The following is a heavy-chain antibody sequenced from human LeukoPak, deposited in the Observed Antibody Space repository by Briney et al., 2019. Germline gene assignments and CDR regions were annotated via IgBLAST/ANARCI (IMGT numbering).Heavy chain of an antibody. V-gene: IGHV3-53*01. CDR2: IYSGGTT. CDR1: GFTVSGNY. D-gene: IGHD6-13*01. Sequence: GGSLRLSCAVSGFTVSGNYMSWVRQAPGKGLEWVSLIYSGGTTYYADSVKGRFTISRDNAKNSLYLQMNSLKPEDTAVYYCARVAEAAAFDSWGQGTLVTVSS. J-gene: IGHJ4*02. CDR3: ARVAEAAAFDS.